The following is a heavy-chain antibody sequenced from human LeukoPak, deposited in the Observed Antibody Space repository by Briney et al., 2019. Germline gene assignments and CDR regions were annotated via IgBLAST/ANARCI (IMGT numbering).Heavy chain of an antibody. CDR1: GGSFSGYY. V-gene: IGHV4-34*01. CDR3: ARGDYYGSGSYFRRRPRIFDY. D-gene: IGHD3-10*01. CDR2: INHSGST. J-gene: IGHJ4*02. Sequence: PSETLSLTCAVYGGSFSGYYWSWIRQPPGKGLEWIGEINHSGSTNYNPSLKSRVTISVDMSKNQFSLKLSSVTAADTAVYYCARGDYYGSGSYFRRRPRIFDYWGQGTLVTVSS.